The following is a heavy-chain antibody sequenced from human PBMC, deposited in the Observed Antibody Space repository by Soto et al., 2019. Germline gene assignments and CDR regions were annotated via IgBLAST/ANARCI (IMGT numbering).Heavy chain of an antibody. CDR3: ARDLTPYGSEVGHYYGMDV. CDR1: GFTFSSYA. J-gene: IGHJ6*02. D-gene: IGHD3-10*01. Sequence: GGSLRLSCAASGFTFSSYAMHWVRQAPGKGLEWVAVISYDGSNKYYADSVKGRFTISRDNSKNTLYLQMNSLRAEDTAVYYCARDLTPYGSEVGHYYGMDVWGQGTTVTVSS. V-gene: IGHV3-30-3*01. CDR2: ISYDGSNK.